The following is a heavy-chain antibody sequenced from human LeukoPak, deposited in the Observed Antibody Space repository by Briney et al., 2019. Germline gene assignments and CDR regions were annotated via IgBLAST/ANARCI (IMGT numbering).Heavy chain of an antibody. CDR1: GGTFSSYA. J-gene: IGHJ6*03. CDR2: IIPIFGTA. V-gene: IGHV1-69*05. D-gene: IGHD3-3*01. Sequence: ASVKVSCKASGGTFSSYAISWVRQAPGQGLEWMGGIIPIFGTANYAQKFQGRVTITTDESTSTAYMELSSLRSEDTAVYYCARGGRSGSDYYYYYMDVWGKGATVTVSS. CDR3: ARGGRSGSDYYYYYMDV.